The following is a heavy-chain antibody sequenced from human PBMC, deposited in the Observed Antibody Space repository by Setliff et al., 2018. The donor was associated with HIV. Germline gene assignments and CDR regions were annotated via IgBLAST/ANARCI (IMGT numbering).Heavy chain of an antibody. CDR2: IGQDGSEK. V-gene: IGHV3-7*01. J-gene: IGHJ6*02. CDR1: RFDFNNYW. CDR3: ARKLRPGHGVDV. D-gene: IGHD3-10*01. Sequence: PGGSLRLSCAASRFDFNNYWMCWVRQAPGKGLEWVANIGQDGSEKNYVDSVKGRFTISRDNAENSMDLQMNSLRAEDTAIYYCARKLRPGHGVDVWGQGTTVTVS.